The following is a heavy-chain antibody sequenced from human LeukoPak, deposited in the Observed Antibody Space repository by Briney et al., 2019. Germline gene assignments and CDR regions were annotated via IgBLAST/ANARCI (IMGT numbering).Heavy chain of an antibody. CDR1: GYTFTGYYY. CDR2: INPNSAGA. D-gene: IGHD6-6*01. Sequence: ASVKVSCKASGYTFTGYYYIHWVRQAPGQGLEWMGWINPNSAGANYAQKFQGRVTMTRDTSISTAYMELSRLRSDDTAVYYCARVGGRIAAPSARTPNSFDYWGQGTLVTVSS. J-gene: IGHJ4*02. CDR3: ARVGGRIAAPSARTPNSFDY. V-gene: IGHV1-2*02.